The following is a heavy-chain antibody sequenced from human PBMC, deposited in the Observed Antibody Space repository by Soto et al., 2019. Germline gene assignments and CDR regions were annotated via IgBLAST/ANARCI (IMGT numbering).Heavy chain of an antibody. Sequence: QVQLVQSGAEVKKPGASVKVSCKASGYTFTSYYMHWVRQAPGQGLEWMGIINHGGGSTSYAQKFQGRVTMTRDTSPSTSYMALSSLRSEDTAVYYCATYCSGGRCPAGPWNWGQGTMVTVSS. CDR3: ATYCSGGRCPAGPWN. D-gene: IGHD2-15*01. V-gene: IGHV1-46*03. J-gene: IGHJ3*01. CDR1: GYTFTSYY. CDR2: INHGGGST.